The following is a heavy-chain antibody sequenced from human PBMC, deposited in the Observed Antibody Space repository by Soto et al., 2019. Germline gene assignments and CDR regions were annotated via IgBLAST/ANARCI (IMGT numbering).Heavy chain of an antibody. J-gene: IGHJ3*02. D-gene: IGHD3-22*01. Sequence: LRLSCLASRFTFSTYAMHWVRQAPGKGLEYVSTISSNGGSTYYADSVKGRFTISRDNSKNTLYLQMSSLRAEDTAVYYCVKYYFDSSGYYGLNAFDIWGQGTMVTVSS. CDR1: RFTFSTYA. V-gene: IGHV3-64D*06. CDR2: ISSNGGST. CDR3: VKYYFDSSGYYGLNAFDI.